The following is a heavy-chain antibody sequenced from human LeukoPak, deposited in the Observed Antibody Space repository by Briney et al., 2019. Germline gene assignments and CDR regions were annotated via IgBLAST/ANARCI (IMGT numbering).Heavy chain of an antibody. CDR2: IWFDGSNE. CDR3: ARDKPDSSWYGPKDY. CDR1: GFSFSTYG. D-gene: IGHD6-13*01. J-gene: IGHJ4*02. V-gene: IGHV3-33*01. Sequence: PGGSLRLSCEASGFSFSTYGMHWVRQAPGKGLEWVALIWFDGSNEHYADSVKGRFTISRDNSKNTMYLQMNSLRAEDTAVYYCARDKPDSSWYGPKDYWGRGTLVTVSS.